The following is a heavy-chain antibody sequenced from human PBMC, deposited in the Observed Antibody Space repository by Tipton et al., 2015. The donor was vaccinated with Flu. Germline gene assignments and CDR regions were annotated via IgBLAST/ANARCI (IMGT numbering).Heavy chain of an antibody. J-gene: IGHJ3*02. Sequence: GSLRLSCAGSGFTFSTYAMSWVRQAPGKGLEWVSAISGSSGSAETTHYADSVKGRFTISRDNSKNTLYLQWNSLTTEDTAVYYCATLGNSGTDGFDIWGQGTMVTISS. CDR1: GFTFSTYA. CDR2: ISGSSGSAETT. D-gene: IGHD5-12*01. V-gene: IGHV3-23*01. CDR3: ATLGNSGTDGFDI.